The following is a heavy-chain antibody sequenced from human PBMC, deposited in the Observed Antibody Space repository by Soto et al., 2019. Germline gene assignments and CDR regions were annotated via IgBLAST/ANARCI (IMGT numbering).Heavy chain of an antibody. V-gene: IGHV3-7*01. CDR3: ARDRANGVCSICYYGMDV. D-gene: IGHD2-8*01. CDR1: GFTFSSYW. Sequence: EVQLVESGGGLVQPGGSLRLSCAASGFTFSSYWMSWVRHAPGKGLEWVANIKQDGSEKYYVDSVKGRFTISRDNAKKSLYLIMTRLRAEDTAVYYCARDRANGVCSICYYGMDVWGQGTTVTVSS. J-gene: IGHJ6*02. CDR2: IKQDGSEK.